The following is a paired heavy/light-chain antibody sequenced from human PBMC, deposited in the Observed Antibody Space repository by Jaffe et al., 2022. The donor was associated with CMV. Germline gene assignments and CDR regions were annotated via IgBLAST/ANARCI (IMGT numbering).Light chain of an antibody. V-gene: IGLV2-23*02. CDR1: SGDIGNFNL. Sequence: QSALTQPASVSGSPGQSITISCTGTSGDIGNFNLVSWYQHHPGKAPKLLIYEVSKWPSGVSNRFSGSKSGNTASLTISGLQTEDEADYYCCSYATSTTTVVFGGGTKLTVL. CDR3: CSYATSTTTVV. J-gene: IGLJ2*01. CDR2: EVS.
Heavy chain of an antibody. J-gene: IGHJ4*02. D-gene: IGHD6-13*01. CDR2: ISAYNGNT. CDR3: ARVPARVPAPHTSSWYSGDFRWGPKKRADGRDTADGRHTDNTYYFDY. V-gene: IGHV1-18*01. Sequence: QVQLVQSGAEVKKPGASVKVSCQASGYTFINYHISWVRQAPGQGLEWMGWISAYNGNTKFAENLQGRFTMTTDSSTGTAYMELRNLISDDTAVYYCARVPARVPAPHTSSWYSGDFRWGPKKRADGRDTADGRHTDNTYYFDYWGQGTLVTVSS. CDR1: GYTFINYH.